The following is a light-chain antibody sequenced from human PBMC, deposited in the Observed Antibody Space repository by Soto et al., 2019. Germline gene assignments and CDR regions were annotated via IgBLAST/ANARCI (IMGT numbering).Light chain of an antibody. CDR3: MQGTHWPYS. J-gene: IGKJ2*03. CDR2: KIS. Sequence: DVVVTQSPLSLPVTLGQPASISCRSSQSLVNTDGNTYLNWFQQRPGQSPRRMIYKISARDSGVPERFSGSGSGTDFTLVINRVEAEDLGVYYCMQGTHWPYSFGQGTKLEMK. V-gene: IGKV2-30*01. CDR1: QSLVNTDGNTY.